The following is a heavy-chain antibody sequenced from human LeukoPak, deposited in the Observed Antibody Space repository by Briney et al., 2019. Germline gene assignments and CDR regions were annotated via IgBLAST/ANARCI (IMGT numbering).Heavy chain of an antibody. CDR1: GYTFTSYD. CDR3: ASRGRGCSSTSCYHSVGYYYYGMDV. CDR2: MNPNSGNR. Sequence: GASVKVSCKASGYTFTSYDINWVRQATGQGLEWMGWMNPNSGNRGSAQNFQGRVTLTRNTSISTAYMELSSLRSEDTAAYYCASRGRGCSSTSCYHSVGYYYYGMDVWGQGTTVTVSS. D-gene: IGHD2-2*01. V-gene: IGHV1-8*01. J-gene: IGHJ6*02.